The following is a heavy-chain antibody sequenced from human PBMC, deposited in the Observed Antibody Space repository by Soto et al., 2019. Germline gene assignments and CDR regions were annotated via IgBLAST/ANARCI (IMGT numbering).Heavy chain of an antibody. CDR3: ARLCSSTSCYKSHVDY. Sequence: ASVKVSCKASGYTFTSYYMHWVRQAPGQGLEWMGIINPSGGSTSYAQKFQGRVTMTRDTSTSTVYMELSSLRSEDTAVYYCARLCSSTSCYKSHVDYWGQGTLVTASS. CDR2: INPSGGST. D-gene: IGHD2-2*02. V-gene: IGHV1-46*01. J-gene: IGHJ4*02. CDR1: GYTFTSYY.